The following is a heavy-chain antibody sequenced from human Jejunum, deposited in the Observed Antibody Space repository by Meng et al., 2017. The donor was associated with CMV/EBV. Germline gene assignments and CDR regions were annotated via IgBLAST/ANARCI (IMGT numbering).Heavy chain of an antibody. D-gene: IGHD1-26*01. CDR1: GYTFTDYY. V-gene: IGHV1-2*02. Sequence: ASGYTFTDYYMHWGRQAPGQGLEWMGWIHPNSGDTKYAQKFQGSVTMTRDTSISTAYMELSRLRSADTAVYYCARVSGSYLGGLDIWGQGTMVTVSS. J-gene: IGHJ3*02. CDR3: ARVSGSYLGGLDI. CDR2: IHPNSGDT.